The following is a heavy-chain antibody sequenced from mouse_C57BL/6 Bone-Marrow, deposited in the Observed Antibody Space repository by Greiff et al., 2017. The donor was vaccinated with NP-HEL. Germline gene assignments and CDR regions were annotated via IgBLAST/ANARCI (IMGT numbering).Heavy chain of an antibody. J-gene: IGHJ2*01. V-gene: IGHV1-69*01. CDR1: GYTFTSYW. CDR3: ASGSDY. Sequence: QVQLQQPGAELVMPGASVKLSCKASGYTFTSYWMHWVKQRPGQGLEWIGEIDPSDSYTNYNQKFKGKSTLTVDKSSSTAYMQLSILTSEDSAVYYCASGSDYWGQGTTLTVSS. CDR2: IDPSDSYT.